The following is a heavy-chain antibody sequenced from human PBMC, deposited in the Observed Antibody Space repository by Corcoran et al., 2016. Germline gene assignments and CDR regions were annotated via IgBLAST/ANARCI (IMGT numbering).Heavy chain of an antibody. V-gene: IGHV1-18*01. CDR2: ISAYNGNT. CDR3: ARVSETRGSGSLPHW. CDR1: GYTFTSYG. J-gene: IGHJ4*02. Sequence: QVQLVQSGAEVKKPGASVKVSCKASGYTFTSYGISWVRQAPGQGLAWMGWISAYNGNTNYAQKLQGRVTMTTDTSTSTAYMEPRSLRSDDTAVYYCARVSETRGSGSLPHWWGQGTLVTVSS. D-gene: IGHD3-10*01.